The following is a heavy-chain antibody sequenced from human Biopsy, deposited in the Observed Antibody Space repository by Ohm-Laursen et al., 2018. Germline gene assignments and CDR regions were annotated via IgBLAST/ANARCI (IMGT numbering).Heavy chain of an antibody. J-gene: IGHJ4*02. CDR3: ARHSFGSGRDF. Sequence: SETLSLTCSVTDGPISNIINYWGWIRQPLGKGLEWLGSIYHTGVTDYNPSLKSRVTISVDTSNNHFSQKLSSLTAADTAVYYCARHSFGSGRDFWGQGTLVTVSS. V-gene: IGHV4-39*01. CDR2: IYHTGVT. D-gene: IGHD3-10*01. CDR1: DGPISNIINY.